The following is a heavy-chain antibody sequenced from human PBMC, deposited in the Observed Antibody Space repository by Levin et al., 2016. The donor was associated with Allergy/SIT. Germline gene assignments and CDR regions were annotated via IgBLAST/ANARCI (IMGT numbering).Heavy chain of an antibody. CDR2: IYHSGST. CDR3: ARGTLTTVTTFGNWFDP. D-gene: IGHD4-11*01. Sequence: SETLSLTCAVSGGSISSSNWWSWVRQPPGKGLEWIGEIYHSGSTNYNPSLKSRVTISVDKSKNQFSLKLSSVTAADTAVYYCARGTLTTVTTFGNWFDPWGQGTLVTVSS. V-gene: IGHV4-4*02. J-gene: IGHJ5*02. CDR1: GGSISSSNW.